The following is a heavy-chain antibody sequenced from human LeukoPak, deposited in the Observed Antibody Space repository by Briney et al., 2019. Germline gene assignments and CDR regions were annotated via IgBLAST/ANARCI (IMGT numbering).Heavy chain of an antibody. J-gene: IGHJ3*02. CDR3: ARNLWFGESSDAFDM. Sequence: GASVKVSCKASGYTFTDYYIHWVRQAPGQGLEWMGWINPNSDYTFYAQKFQGRVTMTRDTSISTAYMDMSSLRSDDTAVYYCARNLWFGESSDAFDMWGQGTMVTVSS. CDR1: GYTFTDYY. CDR2: INPNSDYT. V-gene: IGHV1-2*02. D-gene: IGHD3-10*01.